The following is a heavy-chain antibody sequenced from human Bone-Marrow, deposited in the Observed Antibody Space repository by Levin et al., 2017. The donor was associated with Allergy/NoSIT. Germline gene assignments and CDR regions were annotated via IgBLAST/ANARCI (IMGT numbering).Heavy chain of an antibody. Sequence: PSETLSLTCTVSGGSISSGDSYWSWIRQPPGKGLEWIGYISYSGSTYYTPSLKSRVTISVDTSNNKFYLKMRSVTAADTAVYFCARMPINSLDSRWYYFDYWGQGTLVTVSS. CDR3: ARMPINSLDSRWYYFDY. V-gene: IGHV4-30-4*01. D-gene: IGHD6-13*01. J-gene: IGHJ4*02. CDR2: ISYSGST. CDR1: GGSISSGDSY.